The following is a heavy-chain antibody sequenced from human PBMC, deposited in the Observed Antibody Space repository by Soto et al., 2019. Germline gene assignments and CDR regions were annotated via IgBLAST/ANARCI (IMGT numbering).Heavy chain of an antibody. Sequence: EVQLVESGGGLVKPGGSLRLSCAASGFTFSSYSMNWVRQAPGKGLEWVSSISSSSSYIYYADPVKGRFTISRAKATKSLNLQINSQRAEDTAVYYCARDHRPKDIVVVPAAPYYYYYYMDVWGKGTTVTVSS. CDR1: GFTFSSYS. CDR2: ISSSSSYI. CDR3: ARDHRPKDIVVVPAAPYYYYYYMDV. J-gene: IGHJ6*03. D-gene: IGHD2-2*01. V-gene: IGHV3-21*01.